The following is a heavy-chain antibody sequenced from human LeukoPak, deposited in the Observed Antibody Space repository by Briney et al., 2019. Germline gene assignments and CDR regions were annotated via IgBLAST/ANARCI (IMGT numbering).Heavy chain of an antibody. CDR3: GRGGLEVVTIGGGQ. Sequence: PGGSLRLSCAASGFTFSSYSMNWVRQAPGKGLEWVSYISSSSSTTYYADSVKGRFTISRDNAKNTLYLQMNEERAEDSAADCWGRGGLEVVTIGGGQWGQGTLVTVPS. V-gene: IGHV3-48*01. D-gene: IGHD3-16*01. CDR1: GFTFSSYS. J-gene: IGHJ4*02. CDR2: ISSSSSTT.